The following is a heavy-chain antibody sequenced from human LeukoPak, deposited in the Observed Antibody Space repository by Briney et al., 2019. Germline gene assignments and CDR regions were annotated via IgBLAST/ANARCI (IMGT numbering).Heavy chain of an antibody. Sequence: GASVKVSCKASGYTFTSYYIHWVRQAPGQGLEWMGIINPSGGGTSYAQKFQGRVAMTRDTSTSTVYMELSRLRSDDTAVFYCARRYAGTTGGDAFDIWGQGTMVTVSS. CDR2: INPSGGGT. D-gene: IGHD1-7*01. J-gene: IGHJ3*02. V-gene: IGHV1-46*01. CDR1: GYTFTSYY. CDR3: ARRYAGTTGGDAFDI.